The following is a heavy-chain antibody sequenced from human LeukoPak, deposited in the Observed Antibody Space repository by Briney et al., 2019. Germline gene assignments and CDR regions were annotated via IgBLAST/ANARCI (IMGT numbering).Heavy chain of an antibody. V-gene: IGHV1-69*13. D-gene: IGHD3-10*01. J-gene: IGHJ4*02. Sequence: SVKVSCKASGGTFSSYAISWVRQAPGQGLEWMGGIIPIFGTANYAQKFQGRVTITADESTSTAYMELSSLRSEDTAVYYCARDRREYYYGSGSLNPTFDYWGQGTLVTVSS. CDR1: GGTFSSYA. CDR2: IIPIFGTA. CDR3: ARDRREYYYGSGSLNPTFDY.